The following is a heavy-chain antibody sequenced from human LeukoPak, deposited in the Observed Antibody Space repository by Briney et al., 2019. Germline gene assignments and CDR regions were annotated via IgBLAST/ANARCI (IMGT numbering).Heavy chain of an antibody. CDR3: ARGSSGYDPGSYSLPE. Sequence: GGSLRLSCAASGFTFSDYFMSWIRQAPGKGLEWVSSISSGGNTIYDADSVKGRFTISRDNAKNSLFLHMNSLRAEDTAVYYCARGSSGYDPGSYSLPEWGQGTLVTVSS. V-gene: IGHV3-11*01. CDR1: GFTFSDYF. D-gene: IGHD3-10*01. J-gene: IGHJ4*02. CDR2: ISSGGNTI.